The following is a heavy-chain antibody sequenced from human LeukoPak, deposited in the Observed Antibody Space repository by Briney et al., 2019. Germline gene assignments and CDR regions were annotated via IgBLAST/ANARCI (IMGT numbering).Heavy chain of an antibody. Sequence: SETLSLTCAVYGGSFSGYYWSWIRQPPGKGLEWIGVINHSGSTNYNPSLKSRVTISVDTSKNQFSLKLSSVTAADTAVYYCARGYYGSGSYLDWGQGTLVTVSS. CDR2: INHSGST. CDR3: ARGYYGSGSYLD. J-gene: IGHJ4*02. CDR1: GGSFSGYY. V-gene: IGHV4-34*01. D-gene: IGHD3-10*01.